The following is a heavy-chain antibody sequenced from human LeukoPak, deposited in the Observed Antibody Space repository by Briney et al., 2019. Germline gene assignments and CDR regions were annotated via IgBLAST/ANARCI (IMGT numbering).Heavy chain of an antibody. Sequence: GGSLRLSCAASGFTFSAFGMNWVRQAPGKGLEWVSTITKSGDSTYYVDSVKGRFTISRDNTKNTLYLQMSSLRVEDTAIYYCARAPSGGYDYWGQGTLVTVSS. CDR3: ARAPSGGYDY. J-gene: IGHJ4*02. V-gene: IGHV3-23*01. D-gene: IGHD1-26*01. CDR2: ITKSGDST. CDR1: GFTFSAFG.